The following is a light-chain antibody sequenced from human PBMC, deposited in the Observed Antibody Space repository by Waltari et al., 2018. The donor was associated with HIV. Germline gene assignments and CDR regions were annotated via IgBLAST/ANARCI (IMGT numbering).Light chain of an antibody. CDR3: CSCPRSGIRYV. J-gene: IGLJ1*01. CDR2: EVT. CDR1: SSNVGSDDL. V-gene: IGLV2-23*02. Sequence: QSALTQPASVSGSPGTSITISCTGTSSNVGSDDLVSWYPQHPGEAPKLIIYEVTKRPAGVPNRFSGSKSGNTASLTSSGRQAEDEADYYCCSCPRSGIRYVFGTGTKVTVL.